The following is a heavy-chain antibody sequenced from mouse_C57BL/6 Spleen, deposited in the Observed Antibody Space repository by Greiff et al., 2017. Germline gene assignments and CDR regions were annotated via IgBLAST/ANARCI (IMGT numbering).Heavy chain of an antibody. CDR3: ARGSYGNYEFAY. J-gene: IGHJ3*01. Sequence: QVQLQQSGAELMKPGASVKLSCKATGYTFTGYWIEWVKQRPGHGLEWIGEILPGSGSTTYNEKFKDKATFTADTSSNTAYMQLSSLTTEDSAIYYCARGSYGNYEFAYWDQGTLVTVSA. CDR2: ILPGSGST. D-gene: IGHD2-1*01. CDR1: GYTFTGYW. V-gene: IGHV1-9*01.